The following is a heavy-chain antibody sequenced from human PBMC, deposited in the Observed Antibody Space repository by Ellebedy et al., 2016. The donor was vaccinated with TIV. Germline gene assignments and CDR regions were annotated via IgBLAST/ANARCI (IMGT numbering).Heavy chain of an antibody. CDR1: GYSFTSYW. CDR2: IYPGDSDT. J-gene: IGHJ4*02. V-gene: IGHV5-51*01. D-gene: IGHD6-13*01. Sequence: GESLKISXKGSGYSFTSYWIGWVRQMPGKGLEWMGIIYPGDSDTRYSPSFQGQVTISADKSISTAYLQWSSLKASDSAIYYCARRPLAAGTGFDYWGQGTLVTVSS. CDR3: ARRPLAAGTGFDY.